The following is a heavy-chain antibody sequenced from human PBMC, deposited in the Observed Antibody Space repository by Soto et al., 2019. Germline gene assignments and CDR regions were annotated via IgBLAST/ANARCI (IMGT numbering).Heavy chain of an antibody. CDR1: GFTFSSYA. J-gene: IGHJ4*02. V-gene: IGHV3-23*01. D-gene: IGHD3-10*01. CDR2: ISGSGGST. Sequence: EVQLLESVGGLVQPGGSLRLSCAASGFTFSSYAMSWVRQAPGKGLEWVSAISGSGGSTYYADSVKGRFTISRDNAKNTLYLQMNSLRAEDTAVYYCAKSPYGSGSLVPFDYWGQGTLVTVSS. CDR3: AKSPYGSGSLVPFDY.